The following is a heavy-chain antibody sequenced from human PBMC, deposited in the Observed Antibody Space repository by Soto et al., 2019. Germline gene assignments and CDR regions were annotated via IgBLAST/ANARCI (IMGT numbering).Heavy chain of an antibody. J-gene: IGHJ4*02. CDR3: ARDTNSRLFDY. CDR1: GFPLEKYG. D-gene: IGHD5-12*01. V-gene: IGHV3-21*01. CDR2: ISFSGDYI. Sequence: GGSLRLSCAVSGFPLEKYGMNWVRQAPGKGLEWVSSISFSGDYIYYADSVKGRFTISRDNAKNSLYLQMNSLRAEDTAVYYCARDTNSRLFDYWGQGTLVTVSS.